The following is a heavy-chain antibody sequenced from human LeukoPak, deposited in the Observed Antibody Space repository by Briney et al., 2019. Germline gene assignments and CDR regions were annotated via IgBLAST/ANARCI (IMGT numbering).Heavy chain of an antibody. CDR3: AKATQPNGYYDSSGYYFDY. CDR1: GFTFDDYA. D-gene: IGHD3-22*01. CDR2: ISWNSGSI. V-gene: IGHV3-9*01. J-gene: IGHJ4*02. Sequence: PGRSLRLSCAASGFTFDDYAMHWVRQAPGKGLEWVSGISWNSGSIGYADSVEGRFTISRDNAKNSLYLQMNSLRAEDTALYYCAKATQPNGYYDSSGYYFDYWGQGTLVTVSS.